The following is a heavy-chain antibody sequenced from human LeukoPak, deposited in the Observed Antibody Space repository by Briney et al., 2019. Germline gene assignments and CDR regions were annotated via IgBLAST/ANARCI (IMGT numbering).Heavy chain of an antibody. CDR1: GFTYSNYW. J-gene: IGHJ4*02. V-gene: IGHV3-7*01. CDR3: ARGVGGADY. CDR2: IKQDGSEK. D-gene: IGHD2-21*01. Sequence: GGSLRLSCAASGFTYSNYWMSWVRQAPGKGLEWVANIKQDGSEKYYVDSVKGRFTISRDNAKNSLYLQMNSLRAEDTAVYYCARGVGGADYWGQGTLVTVSS.